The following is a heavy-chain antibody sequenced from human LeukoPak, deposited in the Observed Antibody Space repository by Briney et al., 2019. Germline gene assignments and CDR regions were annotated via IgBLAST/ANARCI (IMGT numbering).Heavy chain of an antibody. CDR3: ARASNYYASGSYYKD. D-gene: IGHD3-10*01. J-gene: IGHJ4*02. V-gene: IGHV1-8*01. Sequence: GASVKVSCKASGYTFTSYDINWVRQATGQGLEWMGWMNPNSGNTGYAQKFQGGVTMTRNTSISTAYMELSSLRSEDTAVYYCARASNYYASGSYYKDWGQGTLVTVSS. CDR2: MNPNSGNT. CDR1: GYTFTSYD.